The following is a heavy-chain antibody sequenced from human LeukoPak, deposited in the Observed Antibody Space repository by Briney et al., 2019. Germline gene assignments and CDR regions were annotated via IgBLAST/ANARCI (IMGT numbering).Heavy chain of an antibody. CDR3: AKNRGLPL. CDR2: ISYDGSNK. J-gene: IGHJ4*02. CDR1: GFTFSSYA. Sequence: GRSLRLSCAASGFTFSSYAMHWVRQAPGKGLEWVAVISYDGSNKYYADSVKGRFTISRDNSENTLYLQMNSLRAEDTAVYYCAKNRGLPLWGQGTLVTVSS. V-gene: IGHV3-30*04.